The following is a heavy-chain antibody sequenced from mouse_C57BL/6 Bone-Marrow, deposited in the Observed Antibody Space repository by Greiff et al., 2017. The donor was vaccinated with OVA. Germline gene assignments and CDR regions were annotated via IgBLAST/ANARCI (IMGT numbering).Heavy chain of an antibody. V-gene: IGHV1-54*01. J-gene: IGHJ3*01. CDR2: INPGSGGT. D-gene: IGHD2-3*01. CDR1: GYAFTNYL. CDR3: ARSHDGYYFWFAY. Sequence: VQLQQSGAELVRPGTSVKVSCKASGYAFTNYLIEWVQQRPGQGLEWIGVINPGSGGTNYNEKFKGKATLTADKSSSTAYMQLSSLTPEDSAVYFCARSHDGYYFWFAYWGQGTLVTVSA.